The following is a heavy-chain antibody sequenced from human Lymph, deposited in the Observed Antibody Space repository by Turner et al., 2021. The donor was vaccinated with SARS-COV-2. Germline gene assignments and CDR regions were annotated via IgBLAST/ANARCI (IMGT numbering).Heavy chain of an antibody. V-gene: IGHV4-31*03. CDR2: IYYSGST. Sequence: QVQLQESGPGLVKPSQTLSLTCTVPGGSISSGGYYWSWIRQHPGKGLEWIGYIYYSGSTYYNPSLKSRVTISVDTSKNQFSLKLSSVTAADTAVYYCARTYYYDSSGYYYQYYFDYWGQGTLVTVSS. CDR3: ARTYYYDSSGYYYQYYFDY. D-gene: IGHD3-22*01. CDR1: GGSISSGGYY. J-gene: IGHJ4*02.